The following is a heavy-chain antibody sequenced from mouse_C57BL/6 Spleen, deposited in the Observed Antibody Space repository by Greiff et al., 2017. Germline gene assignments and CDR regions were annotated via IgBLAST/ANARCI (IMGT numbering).Heavy chain of an antibody. CDR1: GYTFTSYW. D-gene: IGHD1-1*01. V-gene: IGHV1-59*01. J-gene: IGHJ4*01. CDR2: IDPSDSYT. Sequence: QVQLQQPGAELVRHGTSVKLSCKASGYTFTSYWMHWVKQRPGQGLEWIGVIDPSDSYTNYNQKFKGKATLTVDTSSSTAYMQLSSLTSEDSAVYYCARGDYGSSYYYAMDYWGQGTSVTVSS. CDR3: ARGDYGSSYYYAMDY.